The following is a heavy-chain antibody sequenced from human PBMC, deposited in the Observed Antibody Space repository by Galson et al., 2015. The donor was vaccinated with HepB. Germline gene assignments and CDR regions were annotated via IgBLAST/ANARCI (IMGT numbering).Heavy chain of an antibody. CDR3: AREGYDFWSGYHTPYYFDY. CDR1: GFTFSSYW. CDR2: INSDGSST. D-gene: IGHD3-3*01. V-gene: IGHV3-74*01. Sequence: SLRLSCAASGFTFSSYWMHWVRQTPGKGLVWVSRINSDGSSTTYADSVKGRFTASRDNAKNTLYLQMNSLRAEDTAVYYCAREGYDFWSGYHTPYYFDYWGQGTPVTVSS. J-gene: IGHJ4*02.